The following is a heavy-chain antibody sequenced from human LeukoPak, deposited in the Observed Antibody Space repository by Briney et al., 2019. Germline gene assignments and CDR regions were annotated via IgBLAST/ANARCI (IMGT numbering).Heavy chain of an antibody. CDR1: GGTFSSYA. V-gene: IGHV1-69*06. CDR2: IIPIFGTA. Sequence: GASVKVSCKASGGTFSSYAISWVRQAPGQGLEWMGGIIPIFGTANYAQKFQGGVTITADKSTSTAYMELSSLRSEDTAVYYCARDLSGGSSWPYYFDYWGQGTLVTVSS. J-gene: IGHJ4*02. D-gene: IGHD6-13*01. CDR3: ARDLSGGSSWPYYFDY.